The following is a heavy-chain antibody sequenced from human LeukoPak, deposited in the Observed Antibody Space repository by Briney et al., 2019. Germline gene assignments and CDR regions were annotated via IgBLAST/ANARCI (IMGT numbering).Heavy chain of an antibody. CDR1: GGSISSYY. CDR2: IYYSGST. D-gene: IGHD6-13*01. Sequence: PSETLSLTCTVSGGSISSYYWSWIRQPPGKGLEWIGYIYYSGSTNYNPSPKSRVTISVDTSKNQFSLKLSSVTAADTAVYYCARGSLVPYYYYYMDVWGKGTTVTVSS. V-gene: IGHV4-59*01. J-gene: IGHJ6*03. CDR3: ARGSLVPYYYYYMDV.